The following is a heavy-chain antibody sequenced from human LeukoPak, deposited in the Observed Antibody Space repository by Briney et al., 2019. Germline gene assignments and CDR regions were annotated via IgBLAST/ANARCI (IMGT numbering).Heavy chain of an antibody. J-gene: IGHJ3*01. V-gene: IGHV3-23*01. D-gene: IGHD2-15*01. CDR1: GFSFSNFA. CDR2: ISGPGGTT. Sequence: GGSLRLSCATSGFSFSNFAMSCVRRAPGKGLEWLSTISGPGGTTFYTESVKGRFLISRDKSKNTLYLQMSSLRAEDTALYYCAKDRSCSGGTCLDAFDVWGQGTMVTVSS. CDR3: AKDRSCSGGTCLDAFDV.